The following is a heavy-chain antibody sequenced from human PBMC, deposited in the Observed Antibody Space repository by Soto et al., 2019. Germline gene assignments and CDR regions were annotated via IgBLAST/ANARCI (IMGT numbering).Heavy chain of an antibody. CDR3: ARHHGPTTSENWFDP. CDR1: GYTFFTYD. Sequence: QVHLVQSGVEVKTPGASVKVSCQASGYTFFTYDISWVRQAPGQGLEWMGWISTYSGDTKYAQKFQVRVTMTTDTSTTTAYLELRSLRSDDPAVYYCARHHGPTTSENWFDPCGQGTLVTVSS. CDR2: ISTYSGDT. D-gene: IGHD5-12*01. J-gene: IGHJ5*02. V-gene: IGHV1-18*01.